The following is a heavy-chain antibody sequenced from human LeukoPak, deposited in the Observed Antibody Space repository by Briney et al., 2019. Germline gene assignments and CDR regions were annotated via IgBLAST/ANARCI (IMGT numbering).Heavy chain of an antibody. CDR1: GFTFSRYG. Sequence: PGGTLRLSCEASGFTFSRYGMSWVRQAPGKGLEWVSAIRGSGGSTYYADSVKGRFTISRDNAKNSLYLQMNSLRAEDTAVYYCARAFGRGDSGSYYDAFDIWGQGTMVTVSS. J-gene: IGHJ3*02. CDR2: IRGSGGST. D-gene: IGHD1-26*01. CDR3: ARAFGRGDSGSYYDAFDI. V-gene: IGHV3-23*01.